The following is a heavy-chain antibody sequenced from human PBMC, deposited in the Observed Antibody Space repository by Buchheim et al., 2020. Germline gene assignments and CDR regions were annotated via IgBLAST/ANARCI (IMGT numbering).Heavy chain of an antibody. J-gene: IGHJ4*02. CDR1: GFTFGSYA. Sequence: QVQLVESGGGVVQPGRSLRLSCAASGFTFGSYAMHWVRQAPGKGLEWVAVISYDGSNKYYADSGKGRFTISRDNSKNKLYLQMNSLRAEDTAVYYCARGTGIAVVGYWGQGTL. CDR2: ISYDGSNK. CDR3: ARGTGIAVVGY. D-gene: IGHD6-19*01. V-gene: IGHV3-30*01.